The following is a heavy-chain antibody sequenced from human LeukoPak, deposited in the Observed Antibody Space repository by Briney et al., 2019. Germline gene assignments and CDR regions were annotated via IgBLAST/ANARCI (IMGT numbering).Heavy chain of an antibody. V-gene: IGHV1-18*01. CDR2: ISAYNGNT. D-gene: IGHD3-22*01. J-gene: IGHJ5*02. CDR1: GYTFTSYG. CDR3: ARGGLVTRYYYDSSGYRGGWFDP. Sequence: ASVKVSFKASGYTFTSYGISWVRQAPGQGLEWMGWISAYNGNTNYAQKLQGRVTMTTDTSTSTAYMELRSLRSDDTAVYYCARGGLVTRYYYDSSGYRGGWFDPWGQGTLVTVSS.